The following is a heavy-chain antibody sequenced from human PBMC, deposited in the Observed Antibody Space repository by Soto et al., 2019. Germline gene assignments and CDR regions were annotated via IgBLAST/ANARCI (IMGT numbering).Heavy chain of an antibody. D-gene: IGHD3-22*01. CDR1: GFTFSSYA. CDR2: VSGSGGST. Sequence: EVQLLESGGGLVQPGGSLRLSCAAAGFTFSSYAMSWVRQAPGKGLEWVSGVSGSGGSTYYADSVKGRFTISRDNSRNTLYLQMNSLRAEDTAVYYCAKDRYDSSGYFYRDFDYWGQGTLVTVSS. V-gene: IGHV3-23*01. J-gene: IGHJ4*02. CDR3: AKDRYDSSGYFYRDFDY.